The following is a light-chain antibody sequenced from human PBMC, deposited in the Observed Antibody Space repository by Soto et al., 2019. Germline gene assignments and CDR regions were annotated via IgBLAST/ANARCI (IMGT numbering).Light chain of an antibody. CDR2: DDH. J-gene: IGLJ1*01. V-gene: IGLV3-21*02. CDR1: NIGTKS. Sequence: SYELTQPPSVSVAPGQTVRISCGGDNIGTKSVHWYQQKPGQAPVLVIYDDHDRPSGIPERFSGSNSGNTATLTITRVEAGDEADYYCQVWDSSSDHYVFAAGTKLTVL. CDR3: QVWDSSSDHYV.